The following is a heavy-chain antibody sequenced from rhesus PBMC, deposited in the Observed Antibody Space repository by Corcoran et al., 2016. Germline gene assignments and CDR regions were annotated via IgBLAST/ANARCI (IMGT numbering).Heavy chain of an antibody. V-gene: IGHV4-106*01. J-gene: IGHJ4*01. CDR2: IYGSAGGT. D-gene: IGHD3-28*01. Sequence: QVQLQESGPGLVKPSETLSLTCAVSGGSISDDYYWNWIRQPPGKGLKWIGYIYGSAGGTNQNPSRKNRVTMSIDTSKNQFSLKLSAVTAADTAVYYCEGDSGYYATFDYWGQGVLVTVSS. CDR3: EGDSGYYATFDY. CDR1: GGSISDDYY.